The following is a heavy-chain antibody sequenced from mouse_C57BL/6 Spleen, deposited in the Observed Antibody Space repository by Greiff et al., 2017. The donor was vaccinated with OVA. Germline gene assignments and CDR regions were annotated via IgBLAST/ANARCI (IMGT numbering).Heavy chain of an antibody. J-gene: IGHJ2*01. CDR3: ARTGGLEPLYFDY. V-gene: IGHV1-7*01. CDR2: INPSSGYT. Sequence: VQRVESGAELAKPGASVKLSCKASGYTFTSYWMHWVKQRPGQGLEWIGYINPSSGYTKYNQKFKDKATLTADKSSSTAYMQLSSLTYEDSAVYYCARTGGLEPLYFDYWGQGTTLTVSS. D-gene: IGHD2-4*01. CDR1: GYTFTSYW.